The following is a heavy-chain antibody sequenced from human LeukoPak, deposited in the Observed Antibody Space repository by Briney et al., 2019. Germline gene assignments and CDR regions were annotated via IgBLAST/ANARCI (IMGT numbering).Heavy chain of an antibody. V-gene: IGHV3-23*01. CDR3: AKGGSYRSQPYFDY. CDR1: GFTFSDYA. Sequence: GGSLRLSCADSGFTFSDYAMSWVRQAPGKGLEWVSSISDSGGYTFYADSVKGRFTISRDNSKNTVYLQMNSLRAEDTAVYYCAKGGSYRSQPYFDYWGQGTPVTVSS. CDR2: ISDSGGYT. J-gene: IGHJ4*02. D-gene: IGHD3-16*02.